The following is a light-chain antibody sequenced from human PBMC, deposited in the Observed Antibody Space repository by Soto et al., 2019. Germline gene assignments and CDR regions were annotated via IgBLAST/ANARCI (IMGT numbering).Light chain of an antibody. CDR2: GAS. CDR1: QSVSSSY. CDR3: HQYGSSPGT. Sequence: EIVLTQSPGTLSLSPGERATLSCRASQSVSSSYLAWYQQKPGQAPRLLIYGASSRATGIPDRFSGSGSGTDFTLTISRLEPDDFAVYYCHQYGSSPGTFGQGTKVQIK. J-gene: IGKJ1*01. V-gene: IGKV3-20*01.